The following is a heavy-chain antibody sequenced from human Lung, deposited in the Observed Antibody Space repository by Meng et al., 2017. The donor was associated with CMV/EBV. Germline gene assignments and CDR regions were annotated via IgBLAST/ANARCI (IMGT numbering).Heavy chain of an antibody. D-gene: IGHD3-10*01. CDR2: NSDGGNRT. J-gene: IGHJ6*02. Sequence: SCAASGFSFSKFAVSWVRQAPGGGLEGGSNSDGGNRTFYARSVKGRFIISRDSSKNIVYLQMNSLRAEDTAVYFCAKDKHYPCCYGMDVWGQGTTVTVSS. CDR1: GFSFSKFA. V-gene: IGHV3-23*01. CDR3: AKDKHYPCCYGMDV.